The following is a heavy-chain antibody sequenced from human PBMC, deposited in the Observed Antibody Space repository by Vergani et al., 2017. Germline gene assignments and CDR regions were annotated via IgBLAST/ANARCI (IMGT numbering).Heavy chain of an antibody. CDR2: IYYSGST. Sequence: QVQLQESGPGLVKPSQTLSLTCTVSGGSISSGDYYWSWIRQPPGKGREWIGYIYYSGSTYYNPSLKSRVTISVDTSKNQFSLQLSSVTAADTAVYYCARVGMVRGVIGHWGQGTLVTVSS. J-gene: IGHJ5*02. CDR1: GGSISSGDYY. CDR3: ARVGMVRGVIGH. D-gene: IGHD3-10*01. V-gene: IGHV4-30-4*01.